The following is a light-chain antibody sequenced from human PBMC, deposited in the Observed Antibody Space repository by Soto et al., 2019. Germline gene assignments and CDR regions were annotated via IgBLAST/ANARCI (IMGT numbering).Light chain of an antibody. CDR3: CSYVGSSPV. V-gene: IGLV2-23*01. CDR2: EGS. Sequence: QSVLTQAASVSGSPGQSITISCTGTSSDVGSYNLVSWYQQHPGKAPKLMIYEGSKRPSGVSNRFSGSKSGNTPSLTISGLQAEDEADYYSCSYVGSSPVFGGGTKLTVL. CDR1: SSDVGSYNL. J-gene: IGLJ2*01.